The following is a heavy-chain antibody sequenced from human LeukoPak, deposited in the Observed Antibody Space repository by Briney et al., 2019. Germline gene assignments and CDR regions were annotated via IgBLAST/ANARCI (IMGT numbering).Heavy chain of an antibody. CDR2: IYYSGST. Sequence: SETLSLTCIVSGDSISGYSWTWIRQPPGKGLDWIGYIYYSGSTDYNPSLKSRVAISTDTSKNQISLKLTSVTAADTAVYYCARGHQGLDPWGQGILVTVSS. CDR3: ARGHQGLDP. V-gene: IGHV4-59*01. D-gene: IGHD2-2*01. J-gene: IGHJ5*02. CDR1: GDSISGYS.